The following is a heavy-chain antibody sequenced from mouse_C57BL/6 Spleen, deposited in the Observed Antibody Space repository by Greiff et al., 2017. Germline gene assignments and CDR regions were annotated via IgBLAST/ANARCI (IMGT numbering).Heavy chain of an antibody. D-gene: IGHD1-1*01. CDR2: ISSGSSTI. CDR3: ARDYGSSPNAMGD. J-gene: IGHJ4*01. CDR1: GFTFSDYG. V-gene: IGHV5-17*01. Sequence: EVKLVESGGGLVKPGGSLKLSCAASGFTFSDYGMHWVRQAPEKGLEWVAYISSGSSTIYYADTVKGRFTISRDNAKNTLFLQMTSLRSEDTAMYYCARDYGSSPNAMGDWGQGTSVTVSS.